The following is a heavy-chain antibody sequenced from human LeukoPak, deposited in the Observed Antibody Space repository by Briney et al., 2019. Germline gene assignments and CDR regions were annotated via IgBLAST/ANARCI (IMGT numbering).Heavy chain of an antibody. D-gene: IGHD6-19*01. CDR3: ARDGGSAWFFRY. J-gene: IGHJ4*02. V-gene: IGHV3-11*04. CDR2: ISSSGNTK. Sequence: AGGSLRLSCAASGFTFSDYYMSWIRQAPGKGLGWVSYISSSGNTKYYADSVKGRFTISRDNAKNSLYLQMNSLRAEDTAVYYCARDGGSAWFFRYWGQGTLVTVSS. CDR1: GFTFSDYY.